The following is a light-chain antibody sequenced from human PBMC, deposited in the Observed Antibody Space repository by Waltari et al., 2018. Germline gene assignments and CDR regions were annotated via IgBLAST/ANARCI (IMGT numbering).Light chain of an antibody. CDR3: AAWDYSLDGHVL. J-gene: IGLJ2*01. CDR2: RNK. CDR1: NSNVGSNS. V-gene: IGLV1-44*01. Sequence: QSVLTQPPSASGTPGQRVTISCSGSNSNVGSNSVNWYQQVPGTAPKLLIYRNKQRPSGVPDRFSGSKSGTSASLAISGLQSEDEADYYCAAWDYSLDGHVLFGGGTKLTVL.